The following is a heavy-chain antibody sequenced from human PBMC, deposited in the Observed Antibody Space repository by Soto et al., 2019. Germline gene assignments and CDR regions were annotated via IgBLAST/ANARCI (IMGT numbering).Heavy chain of an antibody. V-gene: IGHV3-11*05. CDR3: ARDTSIRSPPDY. J-gene: IGHJ4*01. Sequence: QVEVVESGGGLVEPGGSLRLSCTASGFTFNDYYMTWFRRAPGTGLEWVSYISSTGSYTDYAESVKGRFTISRDNAKNSLYLQMDSLRDEDTAIYYCARDTSIRSPPDYWGRGTLVTVSS. CDR1: GFTFNDYY. D-gene: IGHD3-3*02. CDR2: ISSTGSYT.